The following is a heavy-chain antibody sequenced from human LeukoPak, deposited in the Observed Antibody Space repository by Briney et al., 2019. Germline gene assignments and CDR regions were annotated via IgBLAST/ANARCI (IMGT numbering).Heavy chain of an antibody. Sequence: GGSLRLSCAASGFTFSSYAMHWVRQAPGKGLEWVAVISYDGSNKYYADSMKGRFTISRDNSKNTGYLQMNSLRAEDTAVYYCTRGQGAFDIWGQGTMVTVSS. J-gene: IGHJ3*02. CDR1: GFTFSSYA. CDR2: ISYDGSNK. V-gene: IGHV3-30-3*01. CDR3: TRGQGAFDI.